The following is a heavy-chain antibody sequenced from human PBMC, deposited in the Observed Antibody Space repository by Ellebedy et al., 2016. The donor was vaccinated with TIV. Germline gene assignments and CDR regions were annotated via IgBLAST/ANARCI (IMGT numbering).Heavy chain of an antibody. Sequence: GGSLRLXXAASGFTFSSYGMHWVRQAPGKGLEWVAVIWYDGSNKYYADSVKGRFTISRDNSKNTLYLQMNSLRAEDTAVYYCARDEGRRGRYFDYWGQGTLVTVSS. J-gene: IGHJ4*02. D-gene: IGHD2-15*01. CDR2: IWYDGSNK. CDR1: GFTFSSYG. V-gene: IGHV3-33*01. CDR3: ARDEGRRGRYFDY.